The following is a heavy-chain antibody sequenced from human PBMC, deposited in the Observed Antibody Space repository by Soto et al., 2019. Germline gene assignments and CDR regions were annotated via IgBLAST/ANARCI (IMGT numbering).Heavy chain of an antibody. CDR3: ARESGYCSSTRCYASAWGTTRMDV. CDR2: IIPIFGTA. D-gene: IGHD2-2*01. CDR1: GGTFSSYA. Sequence: SVKVSCKASGGTFSSYAISWVRQAPGQGLEWMGGIIPIFGTANYAQKFQGRVTITADESTSTAYMELSSLRSEDTAVYYCARESGYCSSTRCYASAWGTTRMDVWGQGNTATVSS. V-gene: IGHV1-69*13. J-gene: IGHJ6*02.